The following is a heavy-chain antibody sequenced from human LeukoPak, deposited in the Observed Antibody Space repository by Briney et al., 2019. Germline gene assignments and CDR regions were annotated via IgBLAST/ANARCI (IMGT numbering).Heavy chain of an antibody. Sequence: SVKVSCKASGGTLSSYAISWVRQAPGQGLEWMGGIIPIFGTANYAQKFQGRVTITADESTSTAYMELSSLRSEDTAVYYCARDLGRYSSGWYDYYYYMDVWGKGTTVTVSS. J-gene: IGHJ6*03. D-gene: IGHD6-19*01. CDR1: GGTLSSYA. V-gene: IGHV1-69*13. CDR2: IIPIFGTA. CDR3: ARDLGRYSSGWYDYYYYMDV.